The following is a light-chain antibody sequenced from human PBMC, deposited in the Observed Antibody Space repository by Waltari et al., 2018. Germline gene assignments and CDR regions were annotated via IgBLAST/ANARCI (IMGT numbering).Light chain of an antibody. CDR1: QSVSSY. V-gene: IGKV3-11*01. CDR2: EAY. J-gene: IGKJ1*01. CDR3: QQRFSWPT. Sequence: EIVLTQSPATLSLSPGERATLSCRASQSVSSYLAWYQPKPGQAPRLLIYEAYNRATGIPDRFSGSGSGTDFTLTISSLEPEDFAVYYCQQRFSWPTFGQGAKVEIK.